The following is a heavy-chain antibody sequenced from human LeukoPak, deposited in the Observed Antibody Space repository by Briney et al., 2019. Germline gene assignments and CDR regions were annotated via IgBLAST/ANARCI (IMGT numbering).Heavy chain of an antibody. CDR1: GYTFTSYG. J-gene: IGHJ4*02. CDR2: ISAYNGNT. V-gene: IGHV1-18*01. Sequence: ASVKVSCKASGYTFTSYGISWVRQAPGQGLEWMGWISAYNGNTNYAQKLQGRVTMTTDTSTSTAYMELRSLRSDGTAVYYCASSIVGATTDYFDYWGQGTLVTVSS. CDR3: ASSIVGATTDYFDY. D-gene: IGHD1-26*01.